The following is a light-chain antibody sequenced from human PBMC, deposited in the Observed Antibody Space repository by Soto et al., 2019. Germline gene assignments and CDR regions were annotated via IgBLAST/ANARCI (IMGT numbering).Light chain of an antibody. CDR2: DVS. J-gene: IGLJ3*02. CDR3: SSYTSASTPL. V-gene: IGLV2-14*01. Sequence: QSALTQPASVSGSPGQSITISCTGTGSDVGCYNYVSWYQQHPGKAPKVMIYDVSNRPSGVSNRFSGSKSGNTASLTISGLQAEDEADYYCSSYTSASTPLFGGGTKLTVL. CDR1: GSDVGCYNY.